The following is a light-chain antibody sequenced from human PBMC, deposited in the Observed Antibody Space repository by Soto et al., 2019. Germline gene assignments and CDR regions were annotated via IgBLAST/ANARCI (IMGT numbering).Light chain of an antibody. CDR1: SSNIGSNT. CDR2: NNN. V-gene: IGLV1-44*01. CDR3: AAWDDSLTGVV. J-gene: IGLJ2*01. Sequence: QSVLTQPPSASGTPGQRVTISCSGSSSNIGSNTVNWYQQLPGTAPKLLIYNNNQRPSGVPDRFSGSKSGTSASLAISGLQSEDEADYYCAAWDDSLTGVVFGGGTKLTGL.